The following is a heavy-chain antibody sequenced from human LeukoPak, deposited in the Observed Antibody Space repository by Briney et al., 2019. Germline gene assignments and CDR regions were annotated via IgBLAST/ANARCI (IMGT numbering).Heavy chain of an antibody. CDR3: ARVKSYYYDTSDKDAFDI. CDR1: GYTFTSHF. J-gene: IGHJ3*02. CDR2: INPRGGST. Sequence: ASVKVSCKASGYTFTSHFMHWVRQAPGQGLEWMGIINPRGGSTSYTQKFQGRVTMTRDTSTSTVYMELSSLRSEDTAVYYSARVKSYYYDTSDKDAFDIWGQGTMVTVSS. V-gene: IGHV1-46*01. D-gene: IGHD3-22*01.